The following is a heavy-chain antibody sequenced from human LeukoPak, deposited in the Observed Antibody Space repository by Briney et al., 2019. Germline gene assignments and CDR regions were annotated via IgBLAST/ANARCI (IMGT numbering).Heavy chain of an antibody. CDR1: GGSISSSSYY. J-gene: IGHJ4*02. CDR3: ARLVGYSYRYYFDY. CDR2: IYYSGSI. D-gene: IGHD5-18*01. Sequence: SETLSLTCTVSGGSISSSSYYWGWIRQPPGKGLEWIGSIYYSGSIYYNPSLKSRVTISVDTSKNQFSLKLSSVTAADTAVYYCARLVGYSYRYYFDYWGQGTLVTVSS. V-gene: IGHV4-39*01.